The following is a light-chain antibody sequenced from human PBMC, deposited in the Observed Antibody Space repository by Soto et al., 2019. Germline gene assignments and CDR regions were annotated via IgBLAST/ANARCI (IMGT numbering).Light chain of an antibody. V-gene: IGKV3-20*01. CDR2: DAS. CDR1: QYIGSA. CDR3: QQYGSSPRT. J-gene: IGKJ1*01. Sequence: EVVLTQSPATLSVSPGDRATLSCRASQYIGSAVAWYHQRSGQAPRLLIFDASIRVPTTPDRFSGSGSGTDFTLTISRLEPEDFAVYYCQQYGSSPRTFGQGTKVDIK.